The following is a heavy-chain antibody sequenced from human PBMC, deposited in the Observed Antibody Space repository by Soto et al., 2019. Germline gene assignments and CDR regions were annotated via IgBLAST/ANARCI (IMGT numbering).Heavy chain of an antibody. D-gene: IGHD2-15*01. J-gene: IGHJ5*02. Sequence: GSSVKVPCKACGGTFISYAISWVLQAPGQGLEWMGGIIPIFGTANYAQKFQGRVTITADESTSTAYMELSSLRSEDTAVYYCARGVVAATRTWFDPWGQGTLVTVSS. CDR1: GGTFISYA. CDR2: IIPIFGTA. CDR3: ARGVVAATRTWFDP. V-gene: IGHV1-69*13.